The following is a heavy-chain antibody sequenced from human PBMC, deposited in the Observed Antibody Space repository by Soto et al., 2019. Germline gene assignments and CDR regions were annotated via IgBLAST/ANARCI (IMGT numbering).Heavy chain of an antibody. CDR3: ARVPPGIAAAGWFDP. Sequence: TSETLSLTCTVSGGSISSYYWSWIRQPPGKGLEWIGYIYYSGSTNYNPSLKSRVTISVDTSKNQFSLKLSSVTAADTAVYYCARVPPGIAAAGWFDPWGQGTLVTVS. D-gene: IGHD6-13*01. J-gene: IGHJ5*02. V-gene: IGHV4-59*01. CDR1: GGSISSYY. CDR2: IYYSGST.